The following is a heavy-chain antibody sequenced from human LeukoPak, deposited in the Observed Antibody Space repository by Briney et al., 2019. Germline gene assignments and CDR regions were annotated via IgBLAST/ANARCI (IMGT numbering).Heavy chain of an antibody. CDR3: ARGEGDYSWFDP. V-gene: IGHV1-69*13. D-gene: IGHD2-21*02. CDR1: GGTFSGYA. J-gene: IGHJ5*02. CDR2: IIPIFGTA. Sequence: ASVTVSCKASGGTFSGYAISWVRQAPGQGLEWMGGIIPIFGTANYAQKFQGRVTITADESTSTAYMELSSLRSEDTAVYYCARGEGDYSWFDPWGQGTLVTVSS.